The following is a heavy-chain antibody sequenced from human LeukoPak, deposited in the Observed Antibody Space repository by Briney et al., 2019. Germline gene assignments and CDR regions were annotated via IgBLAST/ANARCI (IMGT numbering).Heavy chain of an antibody. CDR3: ARELDGVVDVVAFDI. D-gene: IGHD3-22*01. CDR1: GFTFSSYS. V-gene: IGHV3-48*04. J-gene: IGHJ3*02. CDR2: ISSSSSTI. Sequence: RSGGSLRLSCAASGFTFSSYSMNWVRQAPGKGLEWVSYISSSSSTIYYADSVKGRFTISRDNAKNSLYLQMNSLRAEDTAVYYCARELDGVVDVVAFDIWGQGTMVTVSS.